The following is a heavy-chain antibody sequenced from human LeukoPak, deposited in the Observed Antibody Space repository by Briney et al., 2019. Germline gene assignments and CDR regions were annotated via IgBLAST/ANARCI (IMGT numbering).Heavy chain of an antibody. Sequence: SETLSLTCTVSNGSISSVGYYWSWIRQNPGKGLEFIGYIYHSGSTYYNPSLKRPITISMDTSENQFSLRLTAVTAADSAIYDCARTPSRTRVFDYWGQGTLVTVSS. D-gene: IGHD3-10*01. J-gene: IGHJ4*02. CDR1: NGSISSVGYY. V-gene: IGHV4-31*01. CDR3: ARTPSRTRVFDY. CDR2: IYHSGST.